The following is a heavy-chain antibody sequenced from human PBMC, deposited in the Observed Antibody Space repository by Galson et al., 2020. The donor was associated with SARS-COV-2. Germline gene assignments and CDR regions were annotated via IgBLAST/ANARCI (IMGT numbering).Heavy chain of an antibody. J-gene: IGHJ4*02. CDR2: INAGDDNT. CDR3: ARGVWASGTYYIRYFDY. CDR1: GYAFTTYA. D-gene: IGHD3-10*01. Sequence: ASVKVSCRASGYAFTTYAMHWVRQAPGQRLEWMGWINAGDDNTKYSQKFQGRVIITRDTSASTTYMELSSLTSEDTAVYYCARGVWASGTYYIRYFDYWGQGTLVTVSS. V-gene: IGHV1-3*01.